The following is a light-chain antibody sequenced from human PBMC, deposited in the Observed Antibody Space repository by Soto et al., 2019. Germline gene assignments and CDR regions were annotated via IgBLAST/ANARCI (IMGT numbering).Light chain of an antibody. Sequence: QSALTQPASVSGSPGQSITISCTGTSSDVGGYNHVSWYQHHPGKAPKVIIFEVNNRPSGISNRFSGSKSGNTASLTISGLQAEGEADYYCASYTTTSTLWVFGGGTKVTVL. J-gene: IGLJ3*02. CDR2: EVN. CDR3: ASYTTTSTLWV. CDR1: SSDVGGYNH. V-gene: IGLV2-14*01.